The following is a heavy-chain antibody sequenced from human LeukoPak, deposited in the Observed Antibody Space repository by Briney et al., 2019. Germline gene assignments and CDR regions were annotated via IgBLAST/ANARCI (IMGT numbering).Heavy chain of an antibody. CDR3: ARNSMVRGTDY. CDR1: GGSVSSSSHY. V-gene: IGHV4-39*01. D-gene: IGHD3-10*01. Sequence: PSETLSLTCTVSGGSVSSSSHYWGWIRQPPGKGLEWIGSVFSSGYTYYNPSLRSRVTISVDTSKNQFSLKLSSVTAADTAVYYCARNSMVRGTDYWGQGTLVTVSS. J-gene: IGHJ4*02. CDR2: VFSSGYT.